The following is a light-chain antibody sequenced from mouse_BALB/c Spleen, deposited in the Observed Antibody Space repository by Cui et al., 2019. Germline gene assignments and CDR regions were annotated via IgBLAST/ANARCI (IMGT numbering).Light chain of an antibody. Sequence: DNKMTPSPSFLDASLGERVTITCKASQDINSYLSWFQQKPGKSPKTLIYRANRLVDGVPSRFSGSGSGQDYSLTISSLEYEDMGIYYCLQYDEFPFTFGSGTKLEIK. CDR3: LQYDEFPFT. V-gene: IGKV14-111*01. CDR1: QDINSY. CDR2: RAN. J-gene: IGKJ4*01.